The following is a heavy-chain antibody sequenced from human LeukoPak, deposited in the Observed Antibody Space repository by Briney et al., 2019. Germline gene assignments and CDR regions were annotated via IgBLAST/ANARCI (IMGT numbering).Heavy chain of an antibody. Sequence: GASVKVSCKASGGTFSSYAISWVRQAPGQGLEWMGGIIPIFGTANYAQKFQGRVTITADESTSTAYMELSSLRSEDTAVYYCASPTGNYGSGSYYAEFDYWGQGTLVTVSS. CDR2: IIPIFGTA. J-gene: IGHJ4*02. V-gene: IGHV1-69*13. CDR3: ASPTGNYGSGSYYAEFDY. D-gene: IGHD3-10*01. CDR1: GGTFSSYA.